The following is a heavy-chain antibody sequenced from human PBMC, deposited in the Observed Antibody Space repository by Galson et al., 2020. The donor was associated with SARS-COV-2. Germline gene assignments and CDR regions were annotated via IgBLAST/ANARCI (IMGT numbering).Heavy chain of an antibody. V-gene: IGHV3-30*03. D-gene: IGHD3-22*01. J-gene: IGHJ4*01. CDR2: ISFDGTTE. Sequence: TGGSLRLSCAASGFMFNNFAMHWVRQAPGKGLEWVAIISFDGTTEYEDSVKGRFTISRDTSKNTLFLQMNTLRPEDTAVYYCAREGPDYDSLYFDNWGRGTLVIVSS. CDR3: AREGPDYDSLYFDN. CDR1: GFMFNNFA.